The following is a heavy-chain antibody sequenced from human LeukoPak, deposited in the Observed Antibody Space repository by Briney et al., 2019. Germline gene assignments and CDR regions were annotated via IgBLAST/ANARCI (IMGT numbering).Heavy chain of an antibody. V-gene: IGHV3-7*01. Sequence: GGSLRLSCAASGFTFSRYWMTWVRQAPGKGLEWVANIKQDGSEENYVDSVKGRFTISRDNAKKSLYLQMNSLRAEDTAVYYCARNHYYDDSRGQNWFDPWDQGTLVTVSS. CDR1: GFTFSRYW. J-gene: IGHJ5*02. CDR3: ARNHYYDDSRGQNWFDP. CDR2: IKQDGSEE. D-gene: IGHD3-22*01.